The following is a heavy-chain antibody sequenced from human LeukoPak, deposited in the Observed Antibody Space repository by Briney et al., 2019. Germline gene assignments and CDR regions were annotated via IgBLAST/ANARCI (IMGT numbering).Heavy chain of an antibody. CDR3: AKANVVAAMADWFDP. Sequence: GGSLRLSCAASGFTFSSYGMHWVRQAPGKGLEWVAVISYDGSNKYYADSVKGRFTISRDNSKNTLYLQMNSLRAEDTAVYYCAKANVVAAMADWFDPWGQGTLVTVSS. D-gene: IGHD2-15*01. CDR1: GFTFSSYG. CDR2: ISYDGSNK. J-gene: IGHJ5*02. V-gene: IGHV3-30*18.